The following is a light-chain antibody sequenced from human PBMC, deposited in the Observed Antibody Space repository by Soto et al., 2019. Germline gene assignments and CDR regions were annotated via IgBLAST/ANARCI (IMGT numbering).Light chain of an antibody. CDR2: GDS. CDR3: QSYDSSLRGWV. CDR1: SSNIGANYD. Sequence: QSVLTQPPSVSGAPGQRVTISCTGSSSNIGANYDVHWYQHLPRTAPKLLISGDSNRPSGVPDRFSGSKSGTSASLGITGLQAEDEADYYCQSYDSSLRGWVFGGGTKLTVL. V-gene: IGLV1-40*01. J-gene: IGLJ3*02.